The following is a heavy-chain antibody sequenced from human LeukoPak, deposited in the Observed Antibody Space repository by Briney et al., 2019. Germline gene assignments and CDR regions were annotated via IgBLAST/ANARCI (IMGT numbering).Heavy chain of an antibody. J-gene: IGHJ3*02. CDR1: GYTFTSYY. V-gene: IGHV1-46*01. CDR2: INPSGGST. CDR3: ARNEVDSSGYYYNAFDI. Sequence: ASVKVSCKASGYTFTSYYIHWVRQAPGQGLEWMGIINPSGGSTSYAQKFQGRVTITADKSTSTAYMELSSLRSEDTAVYYCARNEVDSSGYYYNAFDIWGQGTMVTVSS. D-gene: IGHD3-22*01.